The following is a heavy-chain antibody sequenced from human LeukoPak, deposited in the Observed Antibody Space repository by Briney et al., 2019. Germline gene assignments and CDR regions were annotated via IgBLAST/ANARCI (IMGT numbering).Heavy chain of an antibody. CDR2: IKSKTDGGTT. CDR3: ARAIMTTVTLGAFDI. D-gene: IGHD4-17*01. V-gene: IGHV3-15*01. Sequence: GGSLRLSCAASGFTFSNAWMSWVRQAPGKGLEWVGRIKSKTDGGTTDYAAPVKGRFTISRDDSKNTLYLQMNSLRAEVTAVYYCARAIMTTVTLGAFDIWGQGTMVTVSS. J-gene: IGHJ3*02. CDR1: GFTFSNAW.